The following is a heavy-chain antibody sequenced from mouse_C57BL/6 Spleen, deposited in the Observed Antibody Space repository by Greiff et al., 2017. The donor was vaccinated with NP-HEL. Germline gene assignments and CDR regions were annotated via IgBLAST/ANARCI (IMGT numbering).Heavy chain of an antibody. CDR2: INPNNGGT. CDR1: GYTFTDYY. J-gene: IGHJ2*01. D-gene: IGHD1-1*01. V-gene: IGHV1-26*01. CDR3: ARWPPFITTVVAHDY. Sequence: VQLQQSGPELVKPGASVKISCKASGYTFTDYYMNWVKQSHGKSLEWIGDINPNNGGTSYNQKFKGKATLTVDKSSSTAYMELRSLTSEDSAVYYCARWPPFITTVVAHDYWGQGTTLTVSS.